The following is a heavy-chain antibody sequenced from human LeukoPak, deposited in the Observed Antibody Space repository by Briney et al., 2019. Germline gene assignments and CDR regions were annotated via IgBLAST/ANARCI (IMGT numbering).Heavy chain of an antibody. D-gene: IGHD2-2*02. CDR1: KNMFTGYF. CDR2: INPNSGGT. CDR3: AAQCNDDFCYKRDYMDV. V-gene: IGHV1-2*02. J-gene: IGHJ6*03. Sequence: ASVKVSCKTSKNMFTGYFMHWVRQAPGQGLEWIGWINPNSGGTLFARRFQGRVTMTRGTSIGATYMELSRLTSDDTALYYCAAQCNDDFCYKRDYMDVWGKGTMVIVSS.